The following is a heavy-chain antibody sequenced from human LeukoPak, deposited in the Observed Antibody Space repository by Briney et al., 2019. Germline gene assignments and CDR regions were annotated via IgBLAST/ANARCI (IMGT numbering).Heavy chain of an antibody. Sequence: TSETLSLTCTVSGGSISSSSYYWGWIRQPPGKGLEWIGSIYYSGSTHYNPSLKSRVTISVDKPKNQFSLKLSSVTAADTAVYYCARRTTVTIPFGYWGQGTLVTVSS. D-gene: IGHD4-11*01. CDR1: GGSISSSSYY. V-gene: IGHV4-39*07. J-gene: IGHJ4*02. CDR3: ARRTTVTIPFGY. CDR2: IYYSGST.